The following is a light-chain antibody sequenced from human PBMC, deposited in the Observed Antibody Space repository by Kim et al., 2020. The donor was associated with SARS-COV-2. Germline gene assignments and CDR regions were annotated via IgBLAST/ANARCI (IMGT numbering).Light chain of an antibody. CDR1: VLAKKY. CDR2: KDS. Sequence: SVSPGQTARITCSGEVLAKKYARWFPPKPGQAPELVIYKDSERPSGIPERFPGSSSGTTVTLTISGAQVEDEADYYCYSAADNNVVFGGGTQLTVL. J-gene: IGLJ2*01. V-gene: IGLV3-27*01. CDR3: YSAADNNVV.